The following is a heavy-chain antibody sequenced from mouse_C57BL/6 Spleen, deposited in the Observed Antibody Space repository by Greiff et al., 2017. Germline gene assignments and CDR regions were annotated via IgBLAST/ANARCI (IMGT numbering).Heavy chain of an antibody. J-gene: IGHJ4*01. V-gene: IGHV1-22*01. CDR2: INPNNGGT. CDR3: AREGDPGYEAMDY. CDR1: GYTFTDYN. Sequence: VQLQQSGPELVKPGASVKMSCKASGYTFTDYNMHWVKQSHGKSLEWIGYINPNNGGTSYNQKFKGKATLTVNKSSSTAYMELRSLTSEDSAVYYCAREGDPGYEAMDYWGQGTSVTVSS. D-gene: IGHD2-2*01.